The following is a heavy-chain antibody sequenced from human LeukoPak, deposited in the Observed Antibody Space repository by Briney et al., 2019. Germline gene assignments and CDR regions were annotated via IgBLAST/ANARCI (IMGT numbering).Heavy chain of an antibody. CDR3: AKVRDRLSSFYPAA. CDR1: GYTFTGYY. J-gene: IGHJ4*02. V-gene: IGHV1-2*02. CDR2: INPHSGGR. D-gene: IGHD6-13*01. Sequence: ASVKVSCKASGYTFTGYYMHWVRQAPGQGLEWMGWINPHSGGRNLAQKFQGRVTMTRDTSITTAYLELSGLTSDDTAMYYCAKVRDRLSSFYPAAWGQGTLVSVSS.